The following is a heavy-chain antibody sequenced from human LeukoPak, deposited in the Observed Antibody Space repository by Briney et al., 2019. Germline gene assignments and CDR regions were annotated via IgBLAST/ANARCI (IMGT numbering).Heavy chain of an antibody. CDR3: ARGHYDFWSGSSKRSYYYGMDV. V-gene: IGHV1-2*02. J-gene: IGHJ6*02. CDR2: INPNSGGT. Sequence: ASVKVSCTASGYTFTGYYMHWVRQAPGQGLEWMGWINPNSGGTNYAQKFQGRVTMTRDTSISSAYMELSRLRSDDTAVYYCARGHYDFWSGSSKRSYYYGMDVWGQGTTVTVSS. CDR1: GYTFTGYY. D-gene: IGHD3-3*01.